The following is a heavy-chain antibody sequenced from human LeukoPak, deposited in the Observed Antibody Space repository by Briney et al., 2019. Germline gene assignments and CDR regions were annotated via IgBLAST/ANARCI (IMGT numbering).Heavy chain of an antibody. D-gene: IGHD6-13*01. CDR1: GYTFTSYG. CDR2: ISAYNGNT. CDR3: ARNEGIAAAGTDLDY. V-gene: IGHV1-18*01. Sequence: GASVKVSCKASGYTFTSYGISRVRQAPGQGLEWMGWISAYNGNTNYAQKLQGRVTMTTDTSTSTAYMELRSLRSDDTAVYYCARNEGIAAAGTDLDYWAQGPLVTVSS. J-gene: IGHJ4*02.